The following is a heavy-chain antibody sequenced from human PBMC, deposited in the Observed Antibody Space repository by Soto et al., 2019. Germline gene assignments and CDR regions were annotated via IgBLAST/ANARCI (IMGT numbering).Heavy chain of an antibody. CDR2: ISDDGRKT. V-gene: IGHV3-30*18. Sequence: SLRLSCAASGFAFSSYGMHWVRQAPGKGLEWVAVISDDGRKTYYVDSVKGRFTISRDNPKNTLFLQMNSLRTEDTAVYYCVNDQRYCSGGSCYNFDSWGKG. J-gene: IGHJ4*02. CDR1: GFAFSSYG. CDR3: VNDQRYCSGGSCYNFDS. D-gene: IGHD2-15*01.